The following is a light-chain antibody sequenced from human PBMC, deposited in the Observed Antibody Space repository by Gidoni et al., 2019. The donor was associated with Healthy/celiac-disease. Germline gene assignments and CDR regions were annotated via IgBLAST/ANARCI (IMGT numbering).Light chain of an antibody. J-gene: IGKJ5*01. CDR1: QSISSY. CDR2: AAS. Sequence: DIQMTQSPSSLSASVGDRVTITCRASQSISSYLNWYQQKPGKAPKLLIYAASSLQSGVPSRFSGSGSGTDFTLPISSLQPEYFATYYCQQSYSTLITFGQGTRLEIK. CDR3: QQSYSTLIT. V-gene: IGKV1-39*01.